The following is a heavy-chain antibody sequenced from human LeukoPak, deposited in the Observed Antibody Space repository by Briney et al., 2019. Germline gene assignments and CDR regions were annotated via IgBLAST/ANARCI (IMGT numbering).Heavy chain of an antibody. D-gene: IGHD3-10*01. CDR3: AKENTMVRGVIITYFDY. CDR1: GFTFSSYG. J-gene: IGHJ4*02. Sequence: PGGSLRLSCAASGFTFSSYGMHWVRQAPGEGLEWVAVISYDGSNKYYADSVKGRFTISRDNSKNTLYLQMNSLRAEDTAVYYCAKENTMVRGVIITYFDYWGQGTLVTVSS. CDR2: ISYDGSNK. V-gene: IGHV3-30*18.